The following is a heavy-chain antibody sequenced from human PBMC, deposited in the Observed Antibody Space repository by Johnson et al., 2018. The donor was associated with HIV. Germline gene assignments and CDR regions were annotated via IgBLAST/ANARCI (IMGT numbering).Heavy chain of an antibody. Sequence: QVQLVESGGGVVQPGRSLRLSCAVSGFTFSSYGMHWVRRAPGKGLEWVAVISYDGSNKYYADSVKGRFTISRDNSKNTLYLQMNSLRAEDTAVYYCARGYGVVIALLDAFDIWGQGTMVTVSS. V-gene: IGHV3-30*03. CDR3: ARGYGVVIALLDAFDI. J-gene: IGHJ3*02. CDR2: ISYDGSNK. D-gene: IGHD2-21*01. CDR1: GFTFSSYG.